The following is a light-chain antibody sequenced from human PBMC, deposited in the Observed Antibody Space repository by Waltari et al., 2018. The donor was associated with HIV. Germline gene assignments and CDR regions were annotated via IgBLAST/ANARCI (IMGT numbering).Light chain of an antibody. V-gene: IGLV2-8*01. J-gene: IGLJ3*02. CDR1: SRDVGGYNY. CDR3: SSYAGSLWV. CDR2: EVT. Sequence: QSALTQPPSASGSPGQSVTISCTGTSRDVGGYNYVSWYQQHPGKAPNIMIYEVTKRPSGVPDRFFGSKSGNTASLTVSGLQAEDEAIYYCSSYAGSLWVFGGGTRVTVL.